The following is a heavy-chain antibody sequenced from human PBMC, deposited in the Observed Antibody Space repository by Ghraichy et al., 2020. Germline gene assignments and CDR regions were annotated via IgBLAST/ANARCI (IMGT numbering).Heavy chain of an antibody. CDR1: GYTFTSYY. CDR2: INPSGGST. J-gene: IGHJ4*02. D-gene: IGHD3-22*01. Sequence: ASVKVSCKASGYTFTSYYMHWVRQAPAQGLEWMGIINPSGGSTSYAQKFQGRVTMTRDTSTSTVYMELSSLRSEDTAVYYCARDRAYYDSSGYYAGFDYWGQGTLVTVSS. V-gene: IGHV1-46*01. CDR3: ARDRAYYDSSGYYAGFDY.